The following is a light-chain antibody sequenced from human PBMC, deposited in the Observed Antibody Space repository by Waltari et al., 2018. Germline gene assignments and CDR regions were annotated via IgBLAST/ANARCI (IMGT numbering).Light chain of an antibody. CDR3: CSYAGRYVV. Sequence: QSALTQPRSVSGSPGQSVTISCTGTSSDVGRNNQVSWYQHYPGEAPRLRIYDATERPAGFPDPFSRSKSGNTASLTISCLQTEDEADYYFCSYAGRYVVFGGGTKLTVL. V-gene: IGLV2-11*01. CDR1: SSDVGRNNQ. CDR2: DAT. J-gene: IGLJ2*01.